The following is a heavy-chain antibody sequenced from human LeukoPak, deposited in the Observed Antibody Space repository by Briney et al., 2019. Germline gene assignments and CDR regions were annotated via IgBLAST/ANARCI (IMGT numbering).Heavy chain of an antibody. CDR1: GGSINSGGYY. CDR3: ARGYCTTASCYFPLKGFDP. J-gene: IGHJ5*02. D-gene: IGHD2-2*01. V-gene: IGHV4-31*03. Sequence: SETLSLTCTVSGGSINSGGYYWNWIRQHPGKGLEWIGYIYYTGRTFYNPSLKSRVTMSADTSKNELSLRLSSVTAADTAVYYCARGYCTTASCYFPLKGFDPWGQGTLVTVSS. CDR2: IYYTGRT.